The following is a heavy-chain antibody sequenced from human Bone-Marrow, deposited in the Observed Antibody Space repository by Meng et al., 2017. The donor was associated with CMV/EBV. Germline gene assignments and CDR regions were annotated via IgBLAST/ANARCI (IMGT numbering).Heavy chain of an antibody. Sequence: SETLSLTCAVYGGSFSGYYWSWIRQPPGKGLEWIGSIYYSGSTYYNPSLKSRVTISVDTSKNQFSLKLSSVTAADTAVYYCARLGYCSSTSCYTVYYYGMDVWGQGTTVTVSS. CDR2: IYYSGST. D-gene: IGHD2-2*02. CDR3: ARLGYCSSTSCYTVYYYGMDV. J-gene: IGHJ6*02. CDR1: GGSFSGYY. V-gene: IGHV4-34*01.